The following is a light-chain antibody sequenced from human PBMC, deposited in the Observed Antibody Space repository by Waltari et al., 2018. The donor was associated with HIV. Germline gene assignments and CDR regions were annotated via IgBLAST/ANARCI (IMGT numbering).Light chain of an antibody. CDR1: ALPKQF. CDR3: QSVDSSGSYWV. V-gene: IGLV3-25*03. Sequence: SYELTQPPSVSVSPGQTARITCSGDALPKQFAYWYQQKPGQAPVLVIYKDIERPSGIPERFSGSSSGTTGTLTISGVQAEDEGDFYCQSVDSSGSYWVFGGGTKLTVL. CDR2: KDI. J-gene: IGLJ3*02.